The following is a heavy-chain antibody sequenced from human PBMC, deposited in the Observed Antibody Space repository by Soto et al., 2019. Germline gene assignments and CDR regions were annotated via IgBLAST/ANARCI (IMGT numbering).Heavy chain of an antibody. Sequence: WWSLRLSCAASVFTFSRYWMHWFRQAPGKGLVWVSRINSDGSSTSYADSVKGRFTISRDNAKNTLYLQMNSLRAEDTAVYYCARDIRRDFWSGYWSYYYYGMDVWGQGTTVTVSS. V-gene: IGHV3-74*01. CDR2: INSDGSST. CDR1: VFTFSRYW. D-gene: IGHD3-3*01. CDR3: ARDIRRDFWSGYWSYYYYGMDV. J-gene: IGHJ6*02.